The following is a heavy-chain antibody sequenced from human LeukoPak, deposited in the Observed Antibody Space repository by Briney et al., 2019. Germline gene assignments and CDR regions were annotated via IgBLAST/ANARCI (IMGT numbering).Heavy chain of an antibody. V-gene: IGHV3-48*01. CDR3: AKDRLCDY. CDR1: GFNFRNLS. Sequence: GSLRLSRGAFGFNFRNLSMNWVRQAPGKGLEWVSYISSSSSTIYYADSVKGRFTISRDNAKNSLYLQMNSLRAEDTAVYYCAKDRLCDYWGQGTLVTVSS. J-gene: IGHJ4*02. CDR2: ISSSSSTI. D-gene: IGHD4/OR15-4a*01.